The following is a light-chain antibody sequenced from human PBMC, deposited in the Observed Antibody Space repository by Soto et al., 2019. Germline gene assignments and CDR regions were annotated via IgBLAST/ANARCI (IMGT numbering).Light chain of an antibody. Sequence: QSALTRPASVSGSPGQSITISCTGTSSDVGSYNLVSWYQQHPGKAPKLMIYEGSKRPSGVSNRFSGSKSGNTVSLTISGLQTDDEADHDCFSYAGSSTDVVFGGGTKLTVL. J-gene: IGLJ2*01. CDR2: EGS. CDR1: SSDVGSYNL. CDR3: FSYAGSSTDVV. V-gene: IGLV2-23*01.